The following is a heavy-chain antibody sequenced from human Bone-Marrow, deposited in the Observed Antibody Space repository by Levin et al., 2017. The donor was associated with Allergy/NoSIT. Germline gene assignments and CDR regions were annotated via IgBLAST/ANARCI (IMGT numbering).Heavy chain of an antibody. Sequence: SQTLSLTCTVSGGSISSGGFSWGWIRQPPGKGLQWIGYIYQSGSTYYNPSLKSRVTISVDTSKNQFSLKLYSLTAADTAVHYCVRGGDGYPFDYWGQGTLVTVSS. CDR1: GGSISSGGFS. V-gene: IGHV4-30-2*01. CDR3: VRGGDGYPFDY. CDR2: IYQSGST. D-gene: IGHD5-24*01. J-gene: IGHJ4*02.